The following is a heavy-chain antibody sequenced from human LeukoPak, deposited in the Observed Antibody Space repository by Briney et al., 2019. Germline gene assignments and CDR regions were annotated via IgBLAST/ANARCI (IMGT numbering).Heavy chain of an antibody. Sequence: WASVKVSCKASGYTFTSYDINWVRQATGQGLEWMGWMNPNSGNKGYAQKFKGRVTMTRNTSTSTAYMELSSLRSEDTAVYYCARVPRPYYDILTGYYTDYYYYYMDVWGKGTTVTISS. CDR2: MNPNSGNK. CDR1: GYTFTSYD. J-gene: IGHJ6*03. D-gene: IGHD3-9*01. V-gene: IGHV1-8*01. CDR3: ARVPRPYYDILTGYYTDYYYYYMDV.